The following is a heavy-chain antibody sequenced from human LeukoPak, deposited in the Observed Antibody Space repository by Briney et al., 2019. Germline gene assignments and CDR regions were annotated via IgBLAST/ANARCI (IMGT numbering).Heavy chain of an antibody. Sequence: GASVKVSCKASGYTFTSYDINWVRQATGQGLEWMGWMNPNSGNTGYAQKFQGRVTLTRNTSTSMAYMELTSLKSEDTAVYYCARGRRDVFDIWGQGTTVTVS. CDR2: MNPNSGNT. J-gene: IGHJ3*02. V-gene: IGHV1-8*03. CDR3: ARGRRDVFDI. CDR1: GYTFTSYD.